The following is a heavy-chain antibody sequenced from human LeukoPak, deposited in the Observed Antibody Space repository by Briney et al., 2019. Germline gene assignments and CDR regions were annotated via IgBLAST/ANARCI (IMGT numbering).Heavy chain of an antibody. CDR1: GGSFSDYY. Sequence: SETLSLTCAVYGGSFSDYYWSWIRQPPGKGLEWIGEVNHSGSSNYNPSLKSRVTMSVDTSRKQISLKMTSVTAADTAVYYCARAKPDDSGDYLASKDTNDYWGQGTLVTVSS. V-gene: IGHV4-34*01. J-gene: IGHJ4*02. CDR3: ARAKPDDSGDYLASKDTNDY. CDR2: VNHSGSS. D-gene: IGHD4-17*01.